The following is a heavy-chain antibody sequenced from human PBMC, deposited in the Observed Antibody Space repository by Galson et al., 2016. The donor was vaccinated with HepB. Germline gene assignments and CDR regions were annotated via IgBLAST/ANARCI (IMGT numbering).Heavy chain of an antibody. J-gene: IGHJ3*02. CDR3: TRDGFGGTNDAFDI. V-gene: IGHV3-33*01. D-gene: IGHD3-10*01. Sequence: LEWVAVIWYHERNRHYADSVKGRFTISKDDSKNTVDLEMNSLRDEDTAVYYCTRDGFGGTNDAFDIWGQGTFVAVSS. CDR2: IWYHERNR.